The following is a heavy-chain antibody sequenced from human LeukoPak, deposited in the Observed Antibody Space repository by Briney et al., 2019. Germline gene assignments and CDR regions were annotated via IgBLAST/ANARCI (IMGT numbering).Heavy chain of an antibody. CDR1: GDSVSSNSVA. CDR2: TYYRSKWYN. CDR3: ARDPICTNGVCSPFYFDY. J-gene: IGHJ4*02. Sequence: SQTLSLTCAISGDSVSSNSVAWNWIRQSPSRGLEWLGRTYYRSKWYNDYAVSVKSRITINPDTSKNQFSLKLSSVTAADTAVYYCARDPICTNGVCSPFYFDYWGQGTLVTVSS. V-gene: IGHV6-1*01. D-gene: IGHD2-8*01.